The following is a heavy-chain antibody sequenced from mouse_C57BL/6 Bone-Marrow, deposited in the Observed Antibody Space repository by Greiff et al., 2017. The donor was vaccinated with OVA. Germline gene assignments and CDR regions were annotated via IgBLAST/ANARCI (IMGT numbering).Heavy chain of an antibody. Sequence: QVQLQQPGTELVKPGASVKLSCKASGYTFTSYWMHWVKQRPGQGLEWIGNINPSNGGTNYNEKFKSKATLTVDKSSSTAYMQLSSLTSEDSAVYDGARAHYYGPSWFAYWGQGTLVTVSA. CDR2: INPSNGGT. J-gene: IGHJ3*01. CDR1: GYTFTSYW. CDR3: ARAHYYGPSWFAY. V-gene: IGHV1-53*01. D-gene: IGHD1-1*01.